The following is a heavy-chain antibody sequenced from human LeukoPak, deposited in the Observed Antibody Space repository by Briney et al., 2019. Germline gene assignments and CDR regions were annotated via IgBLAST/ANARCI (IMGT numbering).Heavy chain of an antibody. CDR2: IYSSGAT. D-gene: IGHD2-2*01. V-gene: IGHV4-4*09. CDR1: GGSITTYN. CDR3: AKRTAGPQLDEYVAYFFDH. J-gene: IGHJ4*02. Sequence: SETLSLICTVSGGSITTYNWIWIRQTPGQALEWIGHIYSSGATKYNPSLKSRATILLDTSKNQLSLKLSSVSAADTAVYYCAKRTAGPQLDEYVAYFFDHWGQGTQVTVSS.